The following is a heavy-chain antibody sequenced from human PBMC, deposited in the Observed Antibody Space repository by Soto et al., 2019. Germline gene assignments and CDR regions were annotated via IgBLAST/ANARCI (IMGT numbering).Heavy chain of an antibody. V-gene: IGHV3-21*01. CDR1: GFTFSSYS. CDR3: ARRTYSSSSYFDY. D-gene: IGHD6-6*01. J-gene: IGHJ4*02. Sequence: LSLTCAASGFTFSSYSMNWVRQAPGKGLEWVSSISSSSSYIYYADSVKGRFTISRDNAKNSLYLQMNSLRAEDTAVYYCARRTYSSSSYFDYWGQGTLVTVSS. CDR2: ISSSSSYI.